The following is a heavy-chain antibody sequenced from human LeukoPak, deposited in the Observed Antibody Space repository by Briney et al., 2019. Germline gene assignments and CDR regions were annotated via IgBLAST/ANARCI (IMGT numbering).Heavy chain of an antibody. J-gene: IGHJ5*02. CDR2: IFSNDEK. Sequence: SGPVLVKPTETLTLTCTVSGFSLSNARMGVSWIRRPPGKALEWLAHIFSNDEKSYSTSLKSRLTISKDTSKSQVVLTMTNMDPVDTATYYCARIDYDSSGYYFPFDPWGQGTLVTVSS. V-gene: IGHV2-26*01. D-gene: IGHD3-22*01. CDR3: ARIDYDSSGYYFPFDP. CDR1: GFSLSNARMG.